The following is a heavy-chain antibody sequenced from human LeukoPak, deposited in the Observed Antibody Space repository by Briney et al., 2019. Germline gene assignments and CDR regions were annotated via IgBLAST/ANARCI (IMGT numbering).Heavy chain of an antibody. CDR3: ARDISYSGSPLFDY. CDR1: GGSISSYY. Sequence: SETLSLTCTVSGGSISSYYWSWIRQPPGKGLEWIGYIYYSGSTNYNPSLKSRVTMSVDTSKDQFSLKLSSVTAADTAVYYCARDISYSGSPLFDYWGQGTLVTVSS. V-gene: IGHV4-59*12. J-gene: IGHJ4*02. CDR2: IYYSGST. D-gene: IGHD1-26*01.